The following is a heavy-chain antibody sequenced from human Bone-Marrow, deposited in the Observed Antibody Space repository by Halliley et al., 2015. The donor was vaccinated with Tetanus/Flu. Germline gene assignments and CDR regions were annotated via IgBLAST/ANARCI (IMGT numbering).Heavy chain of an antibody. D-gene: IGHD1-26*01. CDR3: ARAGRVVGATSGFDS. V-gene: IGHV4-59*01. J-gene: IGHJ4*01. CDR2: VYYTGTP. Sequence: WIGYVYYTGTPDYNPSLRSRATISAVTSKNQFSLKVKSMTAADTAVYYCARAGRVVGATSGFDSWGHGTLVTVSS.